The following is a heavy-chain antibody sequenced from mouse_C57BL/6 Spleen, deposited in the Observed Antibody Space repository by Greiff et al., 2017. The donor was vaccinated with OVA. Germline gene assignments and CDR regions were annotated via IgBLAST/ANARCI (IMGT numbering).Heavy chain of an antibody. CDR1: GYTFTSYW. D-gene: IGHD1-1*01. J-gene: IGHJ4*01. CDR2: IHPSDSDT. Sequence: QVQLQQPGAELVKPGASVKVSCKASGYTFTSYWMHWVKQRPGQGLEWIGRIHPSDSDTNYNQKFKGKATLTVDKSSSTAYMQLSSLTSEDSAVYYCASITTVVATGDYWGQGTSVTVSS. CDR3: ASITTVVATGDY. V-gene: IGHV1-74*01.